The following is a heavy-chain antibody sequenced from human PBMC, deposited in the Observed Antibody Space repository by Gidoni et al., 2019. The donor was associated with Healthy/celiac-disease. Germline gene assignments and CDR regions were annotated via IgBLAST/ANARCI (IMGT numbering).Heavy chain of an antibody. CDR2: ISGSGGST. D-gene: IGHD3-22*01. V-gene: IGHV3-23*01. J-gene: IGHJ4*02. CDR1: GFTFSSYA. Sequence: EVQLLESGGGLVQHGGSLRLSCAASGFTFSSYAMSWVRQAPGKGLEWVSAISGSGGSTYYADSVKGRFTISRDNSKNTLYLQMNSLRAEDTAVYYCAKVTMIVVVITSHFDYWGQGTLVTVSS. CDR3: AKVTMIVVVITSHFDY.